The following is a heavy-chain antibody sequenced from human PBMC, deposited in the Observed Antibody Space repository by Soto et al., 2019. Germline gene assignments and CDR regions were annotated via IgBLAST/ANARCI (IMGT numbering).Heavy chain of an antibody. Sequence: QVQLVESGGGVVQPGRSLRLSCAASGFTFSSYGMHWVRQAPGKGLEWVAVIWYDGSNKYYADSVKGRFTISRDNSKNTLYLQMNSLRAEDTAVYYCARDYYGSGSYLNRFDPWGQGTLVTVSS. CDR1: GFTFSSYG. CDR2: IWYDGSNK. D-gene: IGHD3-10*01. J-gene: IGHJ5*02. V-gene: IGHV3-33*01. CDR3: ARDYYGSGSYLNRFDP.